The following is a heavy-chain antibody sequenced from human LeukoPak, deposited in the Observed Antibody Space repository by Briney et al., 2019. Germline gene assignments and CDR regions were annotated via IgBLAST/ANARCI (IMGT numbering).Heavy chain of an antibody. Sequence: SETLSLTCTDSGGSISSGDYYWSWIRQPPGKGLEWIGYIYYSGSTYYNPSLKSRVTISVDTSKNQFSLKLSSVTAADTAVYYCAREIAVAGSYYFDYRGQGTLVTVSS. V-gene: IGHV4-30-4*01. D-gene: IGHD6-19*01. J-gene: IGHJ4*02. CDR1: GGSISSGDYY. CDR3: AREIAVAGSYYFDY. CDR2: IYYSGST.